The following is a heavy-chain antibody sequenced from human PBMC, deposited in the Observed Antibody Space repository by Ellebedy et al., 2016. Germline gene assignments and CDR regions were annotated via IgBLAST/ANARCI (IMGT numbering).Heavy chain of an antibody. J-gene: IGHJ4*02. CDR1: GFTFSSYW. D-gene: IGHD2-2*01. V-gene: IGHV3-74*01. Sequence: GGSLRLXCAASGFTFSSYWMHWVRQAPGKGLVWVSRINNDGSSTDYADSVKGRFTISRDNAKNTLYLQMNSLRAEDTAVYYCARDPCSSTSCYEYWGQGTLVTVSS. CDR2: INNDGSST. CDR3: ARDPCSSTSCYEY.